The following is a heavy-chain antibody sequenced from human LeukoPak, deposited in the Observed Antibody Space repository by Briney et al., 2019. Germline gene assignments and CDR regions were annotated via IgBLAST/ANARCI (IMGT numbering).Heavy chain of an antibody. J-gene: IGHJ4*02. CDR3: AKGGYYYDSTGYHYAGGDY. CDR2: ISYDGSDK. D-gene: IGHD3-22*01. V-gene: IGHV3-30*18. Sequence: GGSLRLSCAASGFTFTNYAMSWVRQAPGKGLEWVAVISYDGSDKFYADSVKGRFTISRDNSKDTLYLQMNSLRREDTAVYYCAKGGYYYDSTGYHYAGGDYWGQGTLVTVSS. CDR1: GFTFTNYA.